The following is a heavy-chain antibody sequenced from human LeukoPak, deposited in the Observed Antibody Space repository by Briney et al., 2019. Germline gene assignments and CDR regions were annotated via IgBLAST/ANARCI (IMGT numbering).Heavy chain of an antibody. Sequence: QTGRSLRLSCTASGFSFSGHWMHWARQLPGKGLVWVSRISPTGSTTSYADSVKGRFTVSRDNAKNTLYLQVNNLRAEDTAVYYCARGPNSNWSGLDFWGQGTLLTVSS. CDR1: GFSFSGHW. CDR3: ARGPNSNWSGLDF. V-gene: IGHV3-74*01. D-gene: IGHD6-6*01. CDR2: ISPTGSTT. J-gene: IGHJ4*02.